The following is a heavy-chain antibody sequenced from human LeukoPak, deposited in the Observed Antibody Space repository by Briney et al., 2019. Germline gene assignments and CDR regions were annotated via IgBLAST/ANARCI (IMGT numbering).Heavy chain of an antibody. CDR3: ARSIRYSYGW. V-gene: IGHV4-61*02. D-gene: IGHD5-18*01. CDR2: IYTSGST. J-gene: IGHJ4*02. CDR1: GGSISSGSYY. Sequence: SETLSLTCTVSGGSISSGSYYWSWIRQPAGKGLEWIGRIYTSGSTNYNPSLKSRVTISVDTSKNQFSLKLSSVTAADTAVYYCARSIRYSYGWWGQGTLVTVSS.